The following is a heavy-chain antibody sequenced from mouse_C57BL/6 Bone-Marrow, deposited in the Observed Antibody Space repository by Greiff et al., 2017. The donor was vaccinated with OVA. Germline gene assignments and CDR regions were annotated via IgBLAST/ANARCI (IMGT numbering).Heavy chain of an antibody. CDR2: IDPETGGT. J-gene: IGHJ3*01. Sequence: QVQLQQSGAELVRPGASVTLSCKASGYTFTDYEIHWGMQKPVHGLEWIGAIDPETGGTAYNQKLKGKALLTADKSSSTAYMELRSLTSAASYVYYCARGYYGRFAYWGQGTLVTVSA. V-gene: IGHV1-15*01. CDR1: GYTFTDYE. CDR3: ARGYYGRFAY. D-gene: IGHD1-2*01.